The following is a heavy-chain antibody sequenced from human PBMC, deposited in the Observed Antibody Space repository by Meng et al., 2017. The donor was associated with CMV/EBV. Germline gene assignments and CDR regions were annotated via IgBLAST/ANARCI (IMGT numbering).Heavy chain of an antibody. CDR1: GFILSNYA. Sequence: CAASGFILSNYAMSWVRQAPGKGLEWVSSTTGSGDSTYYADSVKGRFTISRDNSKNTLYLQMNSLRAEDTAIYYCTKGRGLLASASNYWGQGTLVTVSS. J-gene: IGHJ4*02. D-gene: IGHD1-26*01. V-gene: IGHV3-23*01. CDR2: TTGSGDST. CDR3: TKGRGLLASASNY.